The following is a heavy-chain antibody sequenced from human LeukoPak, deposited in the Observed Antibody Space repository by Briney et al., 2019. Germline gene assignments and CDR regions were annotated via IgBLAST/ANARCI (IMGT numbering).Heavy chain of an antibody. V-gene: IGHV3-30-3*01. CDR2: ISYDGSNK. CDR1: GFTFSSYA. D-gene: IGHD6-6*01. J-gene: IGHJ4*02. CDR3: ARSSIAAPFDY. Sequence: GGSLRLSCAASGFTFSSYAMHWVRQAPGKGLEWVAVISYDGSNKYYADSVKGRFTISRDNSKNTLYLQMNSLRAEDTAVYYCARSSIAAPFDYWGQGTLVTVSS.